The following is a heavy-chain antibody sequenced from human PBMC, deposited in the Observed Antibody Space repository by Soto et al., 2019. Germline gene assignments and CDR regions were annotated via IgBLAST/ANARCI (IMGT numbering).Heavy chain of an antibody. CDR3: AISLKQWLTNFDY. D-gene: IGHD6-19*01. J-gene: IGHJ4*02. CDR2: ISGSGGST. Sequence: LRLSCAASGFTFSSYAMSWVRQAPGKGLEWVSAISGSGGSTYYADSVKGRFTISRDNSKNTLYLQMNSLRAEDTAVYYCAISLKQWLTNFDYWGQGTLVTVSS. CDR1: GFTFSSYA. V-gene: IGHV3-23*01.